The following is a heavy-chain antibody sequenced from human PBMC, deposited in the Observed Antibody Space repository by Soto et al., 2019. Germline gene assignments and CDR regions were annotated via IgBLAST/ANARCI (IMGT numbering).Heavy chain of an antibody. CDR1: GFTFSSHW. V-gene: IGHV3-74*01. CDR2: INGDGSST. J-gene: IGHJ5*01. CDR3: AGSPGLSRISGTTLGA. Sequence: EVQLVESGGGLVQPGGSLRLSSAASGFTFSSHWMHWVRQAPGKGLVWVSRINGDGSSTSYADSVKGRFTISRDNAKNMLYLQVNSLRADDTAVYYCAGSPGLSRISGTTLGAWGQGTLVTVSS. D-gene: IGHD1-7*01.